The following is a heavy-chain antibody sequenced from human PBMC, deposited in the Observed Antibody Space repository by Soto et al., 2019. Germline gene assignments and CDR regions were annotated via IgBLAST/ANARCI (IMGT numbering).Heavy chain of an antibody. CDR2: VYDTDGT. CDR3: SPMYDGSYIGY. D-gene: IGHD1-26*01. CDR1: GLTVTGKKY. J-gene: IGHJ4*02. Sequence: DVQLVESGGGLIQPGGSLRLSCEAFGLTVTGKKYVAWVRQAPGKGLEWVSGVYDTDGTYYADSVKGRFTSSRDNSKTIVYLEMNSLRVEDTAVYYCSPMYDGSYIGYWGQGTLVTVSS. V-gene: IGHV3-66*03.